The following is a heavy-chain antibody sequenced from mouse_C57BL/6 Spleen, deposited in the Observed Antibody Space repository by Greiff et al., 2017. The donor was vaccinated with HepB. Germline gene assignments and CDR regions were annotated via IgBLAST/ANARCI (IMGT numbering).Heavy chain of an antibody. D-gene: IGHD2-5*01. CDR1: GYTFTSYW. CDR2: IDPSDSET. V-gene: IGHV1-52*01. J-gene: IGHJ3*01. Sequence: QVQLQQPGAELVRPGSSVKLSCKASGYTFTSYWMHWVKQRPIQGLEWIGNIDPSDSETHYNQKFKDKATLTVDKSSSTAYMQLSSLTSEDSAVYDCARSGSNYAWCAYWGQGTLVTVSA. CDR3: ARSGSNYAWCAY.